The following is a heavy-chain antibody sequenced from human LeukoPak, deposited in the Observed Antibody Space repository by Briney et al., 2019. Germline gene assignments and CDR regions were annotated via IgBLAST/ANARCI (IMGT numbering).Heavy chain of an antibody. Sequence: SGPTLVKHTQTLTLTCTFSGFSLSTSGVGVGWIRQPPGKALEWLALIYWDDDKRYSPSLKSRLTITKDTSKNQVVLTMTNMDPVDTASYYCAHSGGHYDYVWGSYRYISYFDYWGQGTLVTVSS. CDR3: AHSGGHYDYVWGSYRYISYFDY. D-gene: IGHD3-16*02. J-gene: IGHJ4*02. V-gene: IGHV2-5*02. CDR1: GFSLSTSGVG. CDR2: IYWDDDK.